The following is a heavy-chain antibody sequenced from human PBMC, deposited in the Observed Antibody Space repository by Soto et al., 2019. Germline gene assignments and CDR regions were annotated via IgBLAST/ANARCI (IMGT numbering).Heavy chain of an antibody. J-gene: IGHJ4*02. Sequence: EVQLVESGGGLVQPGGSLRLSCAASGFAFSNYEMNWVRQAPGRGLEWVSYISLSGSTIYYADSVKGRFTISRDDAKNSLYLQMNSLRADDTAVYYCARESFSASPNFFDYLGQGTLGTVSS. CDR3: ARESFSASPNFFDY. D-gene: IGHD3-3*02. V-gene: IGHV3-48*03. CDR2: ISLSGSTI. CDR1: GFAFSNYE.